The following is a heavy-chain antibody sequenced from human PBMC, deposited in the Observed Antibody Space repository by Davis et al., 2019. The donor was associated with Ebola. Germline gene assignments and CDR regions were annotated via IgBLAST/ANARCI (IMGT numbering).Heavy chain of an antibody. CDR3: ARGTLWFGESPTHYFDY. CDR2: IYASGST. CDR1: GGSINTGRS. V-gene: IGHV4-30-2*01. Sequence: MPSETLSLTCAVSGGSINTGRSWSWIRPPPGKGLEWISYIYASGSTDYNPSLKSRVTISVDGSKNQFSLKLSSVTAADTAVYYCARGTLWFGESPTHYFDYWGQGTLVTVSS. D-gene: IGHD3-10*01. J-gene: IGHJ4*02.